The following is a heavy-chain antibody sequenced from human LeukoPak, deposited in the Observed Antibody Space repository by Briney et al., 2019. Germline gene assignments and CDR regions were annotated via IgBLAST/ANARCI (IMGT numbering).Heavy chain of an antibody. CDR2: FDPEDGET. CDR1: GYTLTELS. V-gene: IGHV1-24*01. J-gene: IGHJ3*02. D-gene: IGHD6-13*01. Sequence: GASVKVSCKVSGYTLTELSMHWVRQAPGKGLGWMGGFDPEDGETIYAQKFQGRVTMTEDTSTDTAYMELSSLRSEDTAVYYCATASWREGHGGAFDIWGQGTMVTVSS. CDR3: ATASWREGHGGAFDI.